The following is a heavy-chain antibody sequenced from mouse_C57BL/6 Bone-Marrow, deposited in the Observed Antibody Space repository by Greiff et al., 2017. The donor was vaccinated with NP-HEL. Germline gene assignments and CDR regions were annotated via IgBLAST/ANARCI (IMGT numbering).Heavy chain of an antibody. D-gene: IGHD1-1*01. J-gene: IGHJ4*01. Sequence: VQLQQSGAELVMPGASVKLSCKASGYTFTSYWMHWVKQRPGQGLEWIGEIDPSDSYTNYNQKFKGKSTLTVAKSSSTAYMQLSSLTSEDSAVYYCARARLYYYGSSYLYAMDYWGQGTSVTVSS. CDR3: ARARLYYYGSSYLYAMDY. CDR2: IDPSDSYT. CDR1: GYTFTSYW. V-gene: IGHV1-69*01.